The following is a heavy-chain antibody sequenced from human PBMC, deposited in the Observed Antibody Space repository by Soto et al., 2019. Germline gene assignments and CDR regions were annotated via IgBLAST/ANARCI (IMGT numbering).Heavy chain of an antibody. D-gene: IGHD3-9*01. CDR2: IYYSGST. J-gene: IGHJ5*02. CDR1: GGSISSSSYY. Sequence: QLQLQESGPGLVKPSETLSLTCTVSGGSISSSSYYWGWIRQPPGKGLEWIGSIYYSGSTYYNPSLKSRVTISVDTSKNQFSLKLSSVTAADTAVYYCARGAYYDILTGYHYWFDPWGQGTLVTVSS. V-gene: IGHV4-39*01. CDR3: ARGAYYDILTGYHYWFDP.